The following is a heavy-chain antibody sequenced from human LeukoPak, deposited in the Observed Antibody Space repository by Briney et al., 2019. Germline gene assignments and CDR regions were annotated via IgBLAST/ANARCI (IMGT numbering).Heavy chain of an antibody. Sequence: GGSLRLSCAASGLTFSSYAMSWVRQAPGKGLEWVSAISGSGGSTYYADSVKGRFTISRDNSKNTLYLQMNSLRAEDTAVYYCAKLHYCSGGSCSFDYWGQGTLVTVSS. J-gene: IGHJ4*02. CDR1: GLTFSSYA. V-gene: IGHV3-23*01. CDR3: AKLHYCSGGSCSFDY. D-gene: IGHD2-15*01. CDR2: ISGSGGST.